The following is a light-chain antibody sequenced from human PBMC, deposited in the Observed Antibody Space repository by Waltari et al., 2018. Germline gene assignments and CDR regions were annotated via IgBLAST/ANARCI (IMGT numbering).Light chain of an antibody. CDR2: KTN. Sequence: QTVVTQEPSLSVSPGGTVPLTCALSSGSFSTTSYARWYQQTPGQPPRTLVFKTNTRSSGVPDRFSGSILGNKVALTITGAQAEDESDYYCLVYMGSGIWVFGGGTKLTVL. V-gene: IGLV8-61*01. CDR1: SGSFSTTSY. CDR3: LVYMGSGIWV. J-gene: IGLJ3*02.